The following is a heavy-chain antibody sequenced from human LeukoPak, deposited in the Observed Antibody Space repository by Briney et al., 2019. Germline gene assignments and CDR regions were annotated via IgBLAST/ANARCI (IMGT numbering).Heavy chain of an antibody. V-gene: IGHV4-38-2*01. J-gene: IGHJ5*02. CDR2: IYHSGST. CDR3: ARRYCSGGSCHVMGHWFDP. Sequence: TSSETLSLTCAVSGYSISSGYYWGWIRQPPGKGLEWIGSIYHSGSTYYNPSLKSRVTISVDTSENQFSLKLSSVTAADTAVYYCARRYCSGGSCHVMGHWFDPWGQGTLVTVSS. D-gene: IGHD2-15*01. CDR1: GYSISSGYY.